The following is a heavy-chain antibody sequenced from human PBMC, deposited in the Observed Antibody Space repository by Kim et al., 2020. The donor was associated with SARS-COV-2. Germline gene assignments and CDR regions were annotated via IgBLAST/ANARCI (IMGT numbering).Heavy chain of an antibody. CDR1: GFTFTTYT. D-gene: IGHD3-22*01. CDR3: ARDWATGWDYDSTGFFDY. V-gene: IGHV3-21*01. CDR2: ISSSGSYI. Sequence: GGSLRLSCAASGFTFTTYTMTWVRQAPGKGLEWVSSISSSGSYIYYADPVRGRFIISRANPKSSLHLQMNSLRAEDTAVYYCARDWATGWDYDSTGFFDYWGQETLVAVSS. J-gene: IGHJ4*02.